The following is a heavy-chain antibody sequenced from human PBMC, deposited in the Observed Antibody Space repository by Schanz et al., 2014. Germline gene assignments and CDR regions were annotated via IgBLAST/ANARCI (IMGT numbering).Heavy chain of an antibody. Sequence: VQLLDSGGGLVQPGGSLRLSCAASGFTFTSYGISWVRQAPGQGLEWMGWISAYNGNTKYPQKLQGRVTMTTDTSTSTAYMELRSLRSDDTAVYYCARDAADFYDILTEEDYWGQGTLVTVSS. CDR2: ISAYNGNT. V-gene: IGHV1-18*01. D-gene: IGHD3-9*01. J-gene: IGHJ4*02. CDR1: GFTFTSYG. CDR3: ARDAADFYDILTEEDY.